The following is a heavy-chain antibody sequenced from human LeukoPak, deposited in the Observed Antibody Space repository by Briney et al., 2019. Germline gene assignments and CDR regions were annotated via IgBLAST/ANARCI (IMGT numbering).Heavy chain of an antibody. CDR3: ASYCSSTSCSIDY. Sequence: PGGSLRLSCAASGFTFSSYSMNWVRQAPGKGLEWVSYISSSGSTIYYADSVKGRFTISRDNAKNSLYLQMNSLRAEDTAVYYCASYCSSTSCSIDYWGQGTLVTVSS. J-gene: IGHJ4*02. V-gene: IGHV3-48*04. D-gene: IGHD2-2*01. CDR2: ISSSGSTI. CDR1: GFTFSSYS.